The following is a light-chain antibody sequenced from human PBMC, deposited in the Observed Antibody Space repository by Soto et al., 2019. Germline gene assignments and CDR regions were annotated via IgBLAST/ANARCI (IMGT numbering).Light chain of an antibody. CDR3: QQLNSYPRA. J-gene: IGKJ1*01. CDR1: QGISSY. CDR2: GAS. V-gene: IGKV1-9*01. Sequence: IQLTQSPSSLSASVGDRVTISCRASQGISSYLAWYQQRPGKAPNLPIYGASTLQSGVPSRFSGSGSGTDFTLTISSLQPEDFATYYCQQLNSYPRAFGQGTKVEMK.